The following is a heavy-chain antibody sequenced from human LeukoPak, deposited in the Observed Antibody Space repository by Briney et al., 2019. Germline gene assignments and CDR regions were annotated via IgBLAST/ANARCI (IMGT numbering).Heavy chain of an antibody. CDR3: ARPRGYTYGYGDY. Sequence: GGSLRLSCAASGFTFSSYWMSWVRQAPGKGLEWVSYISRSGSTIYYADSVKGRFTISRDNAKNSLYLQMNSLRAEDTAVYYCARPRGYTYGYGDYWGQGTLVTVSS. CDR1: GFTFSSYW. V-gene: IGHV3-48*04. CDR2: ISRSGSTI. J-gene: IGHJ4*02. D-gene: IGHD5-18*01.